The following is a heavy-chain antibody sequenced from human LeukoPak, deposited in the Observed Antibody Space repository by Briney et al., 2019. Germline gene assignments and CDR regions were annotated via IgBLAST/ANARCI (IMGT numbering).Heavy chain of an antibody. CDR2: INHSGST. J-gene: IGHJ4*02. CDR1: GGSLSGYY. Sequence: SETLSLTCAVYGGSLSGYYWTWIRQPPGKGLEWIGEINHSGSTNYNPSLKSRVTISVDTSKNQFSLKLSSVTAADTAVYYCARVSVDYDILTGYYAVFDYWGQGTLVTVSS. V-gene: IGHV4-34*01. D-gene: IGHD3-9*01. CDR3: ARVSVDYDILTGYYAVFDY.